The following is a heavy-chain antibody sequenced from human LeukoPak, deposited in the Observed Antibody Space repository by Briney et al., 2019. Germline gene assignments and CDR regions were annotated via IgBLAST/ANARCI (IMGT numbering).Heavy chain of an antibody. J-gene: IGHJ4*02. CDR1: GGSISSYY. V-gene: IGHV4-59*01. CDR3: ARAWAYYYGSGREYYFDY. Sequence: SETLSLTCTVSGGSISSYYWSWIRQPPGKGLEWIGYIYYSVSTNYNPSLKSRVAISVDTSKNQFSLKLSSVTAADTAVYYCARAWAYYYGSGREYYFDYWGQGTLVTVSS. CDR2: IYYSVST. D-gene: IGHD3-10*01.